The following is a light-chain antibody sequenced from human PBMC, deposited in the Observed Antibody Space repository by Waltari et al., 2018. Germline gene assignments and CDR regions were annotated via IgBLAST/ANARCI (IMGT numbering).Light chain of an antibody. Sequence: QSVLTQPPSASGTPGQRVTIPCSGSRSNIGNNYVSGYHHLPGTAPKLLIYRNNQRPSGVPDRFSGSKSGTSASLAISGLRSEDEADYYCAVWDDSLSGRVFGGGTKVTVL. CDR3: AVWDDSLSGRV. V-gene: IGLV1-47*01. CDR1: RSNIGNNY. J-gene: IGLJ3*02. CDR2: RNN.